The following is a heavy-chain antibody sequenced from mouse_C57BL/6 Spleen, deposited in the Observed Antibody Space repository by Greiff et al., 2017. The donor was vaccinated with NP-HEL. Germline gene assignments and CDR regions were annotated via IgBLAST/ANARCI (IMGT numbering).Heavy chain of an antibody. V-gene: IGHV1-81*01. CDR1: GYTFTSYG. D-gene: IGHD2-3*01. J-gene: IGHJ3*01. CDR2: IYPRSGNT. Sequence: QVQLKESGAELARPGASVKLSCKASGYTFTSYGISWVKQRTGQGLEWIGEIYPRSGNTYYNEKFKGKATLTADKSSSTAYMELRSLTSEDSAVYFCAREDGSYAYWGQGTLVTVSA. CDR3: AREDGSYAY.